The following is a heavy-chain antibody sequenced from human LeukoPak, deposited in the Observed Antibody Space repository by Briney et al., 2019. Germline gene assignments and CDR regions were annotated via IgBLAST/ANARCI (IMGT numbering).Heavy chain of an antibody. V-gene: IGHV1-2*02. J-gene: IGHJ4*02. Sequence: ASVKVSCKVSGYTLTELSMHWVRQAPGQGLEWMGWINPNSGGTNYAQKFQGRVTMTRDTSISTAYMELSRLRSDDTAVYYCARDLITMTRSRRDYWGQGTLVTVPS. CDR2: INPNSGGT. CDR3: ARDLITMTRSRRDY. D-gene: IGHD3-22*01. CDR1: GYTLTELS.